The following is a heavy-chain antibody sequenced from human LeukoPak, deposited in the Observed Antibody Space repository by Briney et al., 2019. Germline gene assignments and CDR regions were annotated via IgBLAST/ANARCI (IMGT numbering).Heavy chain of an antibody. Sequence: SQTLSLTCTVSGGSISSGSYYWSWIRQPAGKGLEWIGRIYTSGSTNYNPSLKSRVTISVDTSKNQFSLKLSSVTAADTAVYYCARGQGRRSTRSWFDPWGQGTLVTVSS. J-gene: IGHJ5*02. CDR1: GGSISSGSYY. D-gene: IGHD3-10*01. CDR3: ARGQGRRSTRSWFDP. V-gene: IGHV4-61*02. CDR2: IYTSGST.